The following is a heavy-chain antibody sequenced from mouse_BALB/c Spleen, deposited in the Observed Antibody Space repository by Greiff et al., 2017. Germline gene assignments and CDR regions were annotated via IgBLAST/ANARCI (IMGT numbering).Heavy chain of an antibody. CDR1: GYTFTSYW. CDR3: ARYYGSSYDY. CDR2: INPSTGYT. V-gene: IGHV1-7*01. J-gene: IGHJ2*01. D-gene: IGHD1-1*01. Sequence: QVQLKQSGAELAKPGASVKMSCKASGYTFTSYWMHWVKQRPGQGLEWIGYINPSTGYTEYNQKFKDKATLTADKSSSTAYMQLSSLTSEDSAVYYCARYYGSSYDYWGQGTTLTVSS.